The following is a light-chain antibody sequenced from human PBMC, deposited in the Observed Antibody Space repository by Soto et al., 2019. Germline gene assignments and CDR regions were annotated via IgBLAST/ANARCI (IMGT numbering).Light chain of an antibody. CDR3: QQSYSTPQYT. J-gene: IGKJ2*01. CDR2: AAS. CDR1: QSISSY. Sequence: DIQMTQSPSSLSASVGDRVTITCRASQSISSYLNWYQQKPGKAPNLLIYAASSLQSGVPSRFSGSGSETDFTLTISSLQPEDFATYYCQQSYSTPQYTFGQGTKLEIK. V-gene: IGKV1-39*01.